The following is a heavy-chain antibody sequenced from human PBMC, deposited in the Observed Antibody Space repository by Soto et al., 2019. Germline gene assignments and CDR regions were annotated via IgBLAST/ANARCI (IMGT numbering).Heavy chain of an antibody. CDR3: ARDKSGTYSIDY. J-gene: IGHJ4*02. Sequence: EVQVVESGGGSVQPGGSLRLSCAASGFTFSRYTMNWVRQAPGKGLEWLSYISGGGGTMSYADSVKGRVTISRDNAKNSLYLQMDSLRDEDTSVYYCARDKSGTYSIDYWGQGTLATVSS. V-gene: IGHV3-48*02. CDR2: ISGGGGTM. CDR1: GFTFSRYT. D-gene: IGHD1-26*01.